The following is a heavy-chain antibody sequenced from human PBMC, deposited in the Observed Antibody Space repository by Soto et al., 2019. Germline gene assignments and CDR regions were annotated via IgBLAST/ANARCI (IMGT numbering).Heavy chain of an antibody. CDR2: IYPGDSDT. Sequence: PGESLKISCKGSGYSFTSYWIGWVRQMPGKGLEWMGIIYPGDSDTRYSPSFQGQVTISADKSISTAYLQWSSLKASETAMYYCAPPGFGYCSGRSCYLGAFDIWGQGTMVTISS. CDR3: APPGFGYCSGRSCYLGAFDI. J-gene: IGHJ3*02. CDR1: GYSFTSYW. D-gene: IGHD2-15*01. V-gene: IGHV5-51*01.